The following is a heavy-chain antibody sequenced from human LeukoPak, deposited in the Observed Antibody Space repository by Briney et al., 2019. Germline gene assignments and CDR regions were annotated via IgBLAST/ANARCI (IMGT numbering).Heavy chain of an antibody. Sequence: GGSLRLSCAASGFTFSSYGIHWVRQAPGKGLEWVAVISYDGSTKEYADSVKGRFSISRDNSKNTLYLQMNSLRVADTAVYYCAPEVIATKSFGYWGQGTLVTVSS. J-gene: IGHJ4*02. D-gene: IGHD1-1*01. V-gene: IGHV3-30*03. CDR2: ISYDGSTK. CDR3: APEVIATKSFGY. CDR1: GFTFSSYG.